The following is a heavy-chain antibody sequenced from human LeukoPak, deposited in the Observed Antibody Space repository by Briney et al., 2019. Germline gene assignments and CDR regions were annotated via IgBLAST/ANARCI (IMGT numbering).Heavy chain of an antibody. CDR2: ISSSSSTI. J-gene: IGHJ4*02. CDR1: GFTFSSYS. Sequence: PGGSLRLSCAASGFTFSSYSMNWVRQAPGKGLEWVSYISSSSSTIYYADSVKGRFTISRDNAKNSLYLQMNSLRAEDTAVYYCARPSAIAAAGTVLGYWGQGTLVTVSS. V-gene: IGHV3-48*04. CDR3: ARPSAIAAAGTVLGY. D-gene: IGHD6-13*01.